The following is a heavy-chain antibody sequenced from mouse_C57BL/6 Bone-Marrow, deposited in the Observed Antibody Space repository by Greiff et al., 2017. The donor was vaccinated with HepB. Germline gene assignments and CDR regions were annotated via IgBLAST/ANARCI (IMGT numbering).Heavy chain of an antibody. V-gene: IGHV1-63*01. CDR2: IYPGGGYT. J-gene: IGHJ1*03. CDR3: ARSFYYYGSSRYWYFDV. Sequence: QVQLQQSGAELVRPGTSVKMSCKASGYTFTNYWIGWAKQRPGHGLEWIGDIYPGGGYTNYNEKFKGKATLTAAKSSSTAYMQFSSLTSEDSAIYYCARSFYYYGSSRYWYFDVWGTGTTVTVSS. D-gene: IGHD1-1*01. CDR1: GYTFTNYW.